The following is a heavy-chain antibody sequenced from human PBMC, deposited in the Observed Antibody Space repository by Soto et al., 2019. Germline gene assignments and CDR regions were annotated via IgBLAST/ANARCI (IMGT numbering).Heavy chain of an antibody. D-gene: IGHD3-3*01. CDR2: ISSSSSYI. V-gene: IGHV3-21*01. CDR1: GFTVSTYT. CDR3: AGSSLGILRFLEWSFDY. J-gene: IGHJ4*02. Sequence: GGSLRLSCAASGFTVSTYTMSWVRQAPGKGLEWVSSISSSSSYIYYSDSMKSRFTISRDNAKNSLLLQMDSLRLEDTAVYYCAGSSLGILRFLEWSFDYWGQGTLVTVSS.